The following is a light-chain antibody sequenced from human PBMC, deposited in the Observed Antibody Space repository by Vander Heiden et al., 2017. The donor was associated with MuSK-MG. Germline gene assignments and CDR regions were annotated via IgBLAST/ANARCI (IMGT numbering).Light chain of an antibody. CDR2: EAK. CDR3: SSYSSRTTWV. CDR1: SSYLGTGHR. J-gene: IGLJ1*01. Sequence: QSALTQPPSVSGAPGQSVTISCTRTSSYLGTGHRVSWYQELPGTAPQLNLYEAKYRPAGVPDRFSGSRSGNTASITISGLRAEDDADYFCSSYSSRTTWVFGAGTKLTVL. V-gene: IGLV2-18*02.